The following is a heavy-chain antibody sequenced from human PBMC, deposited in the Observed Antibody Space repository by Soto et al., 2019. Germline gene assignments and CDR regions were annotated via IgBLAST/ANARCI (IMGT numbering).Heavy chain of an antibody. J-gene: IGHJ6*02. V-gene: IGHV1-46*01. CDR2: INPSGGST. CDR3: AREYARAYYDFWSGYYGTGSDYYYGMDV. Sequence: ASVKFSFKASGYTFTGDYMHWLRQSPRKGLEWMGIINPSGGSTSYAQKFQGRVTMTRDTSTSTAYMELSSLRSEDTAVYYCAREYARAYYDFWSGYYGTGSDYYYGMDVWGQGTTVTVS. D-gene: IGHD3-3*01. CDR1: GYTFTGDY.